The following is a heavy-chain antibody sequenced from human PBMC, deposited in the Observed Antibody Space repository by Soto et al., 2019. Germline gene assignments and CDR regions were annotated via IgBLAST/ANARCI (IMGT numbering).Heavy chain of an antibody. J-gene: IGHJ4*02. D-gene: IGHD3-10*01. CDR2: ISYDGSNK. CDR3: VGGQYYFDY. CDR1: GFPFTTYG. Sequence: QVQLVESGGGVVQPGRSLRLSCAASGFPFTTYGMHWVREGPGKGLDWVAAISYDGSNKFYADSVKGRFPISRDNSKNPLYLQMNSLRPEDTALYYCVGGQYYFDYRGQGTLVIVSS. V-gene: IGHV3-30*03.